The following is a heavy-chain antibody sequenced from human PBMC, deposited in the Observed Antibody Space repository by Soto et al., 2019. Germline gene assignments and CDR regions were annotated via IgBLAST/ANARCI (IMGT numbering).Heavy chain of an antibody. V-gene: IGHV3-48*01. CDR3: ATIGYCSSTSCYDY. CDR1: GFTFSSYS. J-gene: IGHJ4*02. D-gene: IGHD2-2*03. CDR2: ISSSSSTI. Sequence: EVQLVESGGDLVQPGGSLRLSCAASGFTFSSYSMNWVRQAPGKGLEWVSYISSSSSTIYYADSVKGRFTISRDNAKNSLYLQMNSLRAEDTAVYYCATIGYCSSTSCYDYWGQGTLVTVSS.